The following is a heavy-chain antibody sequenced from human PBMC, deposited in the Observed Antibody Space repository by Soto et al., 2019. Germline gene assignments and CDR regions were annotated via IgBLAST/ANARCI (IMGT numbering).Heavy chain of an antibody. V-gene: IGHV1-2*04. CDR3: ARGGEDDAFDI. CDR2: INPNSGGT. J-gene: IGHJ3*02. CDR1: GYTFTGYY. D-gene: IGHD3-16*01. Sequence: GASVKVSCKASGYTFTGYYLHWLRQAPGQGLEWMGWINPNSGGTLYAETFQDSVTMTRDTSIRTAFMDLGRLTSDDTAVYYCARGGEDDAFDIWGQGTLVTVSS.